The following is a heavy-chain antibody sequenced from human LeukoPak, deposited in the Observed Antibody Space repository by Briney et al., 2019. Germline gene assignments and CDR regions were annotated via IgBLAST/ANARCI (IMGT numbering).Heavy chain of an antibody. Sequence: PSETLSLTCTVSGDSISSYYWSWIRQPPGKGLEWIGYRYYSGSTDYNPSLKSRVTISVDTSKNQFSLKLTSVTAADTAVYYCAGGYDWGATEYWGQGILVTVSS. D-gene: IGHD5-12*01. J-gene: IGHJ4*02. V-gene: IGHV4-59*01. CDR1: GDSISSYY. CDR3: AGGYDWGATEY. CDR2: RYYSGST.